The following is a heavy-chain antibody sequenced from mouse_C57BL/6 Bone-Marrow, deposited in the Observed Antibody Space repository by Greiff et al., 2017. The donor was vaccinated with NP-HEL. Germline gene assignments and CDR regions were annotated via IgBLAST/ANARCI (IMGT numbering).Heavy chain of an antibody. J-gene: IGHJ4*01. V-gene: IGHV2-2*01. Sequence: VHLVESGPGLVQPSQSLSITCTVSGFSLTSYGVHWVRQSPGKGLEWLGVIWSGGSTDYNAAFISRLSISKDNSKSQVFFKMNSLQADDTAIYYCASDGYYPFYYAMDYWGQGTSVTVSS. CDR3: ASDGYYPFYYAMDY. D-gene: IGHD2-3*01. CDR1: GFSLTSYG. CDR2: IWSGGST.